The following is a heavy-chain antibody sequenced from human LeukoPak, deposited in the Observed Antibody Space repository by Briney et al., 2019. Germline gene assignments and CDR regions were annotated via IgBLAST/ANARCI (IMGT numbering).Heavy chain of an antibody. J-gene: IGHJ6*02. CDR3: ARAQPYRRPVATSHYYYYGMDV. Sequence: GGSLRLSCAASGFTFRDYAMSWVRQAPGKGLEWVSYISSSGSTIYYTDSVKGRFTISRDNAKNSLYLQMNSLRAEDTAVYYCARAQPYRRPVATSHYYYYGMDVWGQGTTVTVSS. CDR2: ISSSGSTI. V-gene: IGHV3-11*01. D-gene: IGHD5-12*01. CDR1: GFTFRDYA.